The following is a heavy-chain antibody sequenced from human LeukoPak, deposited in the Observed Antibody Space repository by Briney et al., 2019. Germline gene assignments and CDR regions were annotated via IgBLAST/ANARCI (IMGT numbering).Heavy chain of an antibody. D-gene: IGHD6-6*01. Sequence: ASVKVSCKASGYTFTGYYMHWVRQAPGQGLEWMGWINPNSGGTNYAQKFQGRVTMTRDTSISTAYMELSRLRSDDTAVYYCARGRRVGYSSSSVDYWGQGTLVTVSS. CDR2: INPNSGGT. V-gene: IGHV1-2*02. J-gene: IGHJ4*02. CDR3: ARGRRVGYSSSSVDY. CDR1: GYTFTGYY.